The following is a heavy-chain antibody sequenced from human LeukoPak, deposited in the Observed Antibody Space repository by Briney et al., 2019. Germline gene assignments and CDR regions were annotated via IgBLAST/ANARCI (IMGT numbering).Heavy chain of an antibody. CDR3: ERGGLFTIFGLADY. CDR2: ISSGSGYL. D-gene: IGHD3-3*01. J-gene: IGHJ4*02. V-gene: IGHV3-21*01. CDR1: GFTFSSYA. Sequence: GGSLRLSCAASGFTFSSYAMTWVRQAQGRGLECGSSISSGSGYLHYAGSVKGRFTISRDNTKNALYLEMNRLRVEDTGVYYCERGGLFTIFGLADYWGQGILVTVSS.